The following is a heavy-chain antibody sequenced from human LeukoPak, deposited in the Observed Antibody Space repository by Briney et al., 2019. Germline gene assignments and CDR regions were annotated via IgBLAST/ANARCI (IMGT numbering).Heavy chain of an antibody. CDR2: IKHDGSET. CDR1: GFTFRDYW. J-gene: IGHJ1*01. D-gene: IGHD5-12*01. CDR3: VKDRGGYVKYRTFES. V-gene: IGHV3-7*01. Sequence: GGSLRLSCATSGFTFRDYWMRWVRQAPGKGLEWVANIKHDGSETYYVASVKGRFTISKDIPKNSLYLQMNNLRTEDTAVYYGVKDRGGYVKYRTFESWGQGTLVTVSS.